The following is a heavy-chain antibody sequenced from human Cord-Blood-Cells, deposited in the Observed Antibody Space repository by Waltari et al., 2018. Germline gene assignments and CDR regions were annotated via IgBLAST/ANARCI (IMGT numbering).Heavy chain of an antibody. CDR3: ASVAPYITMVRGVIDY. V-gene: IGHV4-39*01. CDR2: IYYSGST. J-gene: IGHJ4*02. Sequence: QLQLQESGPGLVKPSETLSLPCTVSGGSISSSSSSWGSIRPPPGKGLEWIGSIYYSGSTYYNPSLKSRVTISVDTSKNQFSLKLSSVTAADTAVYYCASVAPYITMVRGVIDYWGQGTLVTVSS. CDR1: GGSISSSSSS. D-gene: IGHD3-10*01.